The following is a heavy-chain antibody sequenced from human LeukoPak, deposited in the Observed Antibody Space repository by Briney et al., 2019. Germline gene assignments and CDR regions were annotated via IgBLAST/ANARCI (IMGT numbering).Heavy chain of an antibody. CDR2: INPSGGST. V-gene: IGHV1-46*01. CDR1: GYTFTSYY. CDR3: GRAPAAQNWFDP. J-gene: IGHJ5*02. D-gene: IGHD2-2*01. Sequence: GASVKVSCKASGYTFTSYYMHWVRQAPGQGLEWMGIINPSGGSTSYAQKFQGRVTMTRDTSTSTVYMELSSLRSEDTAVYYCGRAPAAQNWFDPWGQGTLVTVSS.